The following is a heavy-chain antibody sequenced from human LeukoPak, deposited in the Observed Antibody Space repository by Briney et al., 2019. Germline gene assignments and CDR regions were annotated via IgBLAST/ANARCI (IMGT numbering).Heavy chain of an antibody. D-gene: IGHD3-22*01. CDR1: GFTFNIYE. CDR2: ISSRGSAI. J-gene: IGHJ4*02. V-gene: IGHV3-48*03. Sequence: GGPLTLSCAASGFTFNIYEMNGVREAPGRGLEGFSYISSRGSAIYYADSVKGRFPLSRDNTRLSLYLQMNSLRAEDTAVYYCARDPASINSSGYSCGYWGERTLVTVSS. CDR3: ARDPASINSSGYSCGY.